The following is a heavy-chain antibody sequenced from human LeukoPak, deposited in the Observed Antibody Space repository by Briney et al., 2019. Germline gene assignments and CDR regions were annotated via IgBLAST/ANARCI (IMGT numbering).Heavy chain of an antibody. J-gene: IGHJ4*02. CDR2: ISGSGGST. Sequence: GGSLRLSCAASGFTFSSYGMSWVRQAPGKGLEWVSAISGSGGSTYYADSVKGRFTISRDNSKNTLYLQMNSLRAEDTAVYYCATLSSMATIPYWGQGTLVTVSS. CDR1: GFTFSSYG. V-gene: IGHV3-23*01. D-gene: IGHD5-24*01. CDR3: ATLSSMATIPY.